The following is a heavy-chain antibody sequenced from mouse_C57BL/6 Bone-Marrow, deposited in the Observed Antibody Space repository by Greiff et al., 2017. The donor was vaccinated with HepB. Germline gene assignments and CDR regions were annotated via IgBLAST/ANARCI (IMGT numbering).Heavy chain of an antibody. V-gene: IGHV1-5*01. D-gene: IGHD1-1*01. CDR3: YFIGSSHWYFDV. J-gene: IGHJ1*03. CDR1: GYTFTSYW. CDR2: IYPGNSDT. Sequence: EVQLQQSGTVLARPGASVKMSCKTSGYTFTSYWMHWVKQWPGQGLEWIGAIYPGNSDTSYNQKFKGKAKLTAVTSASTAYMELSSLTNEDSAVYYCYFIGSSHWYFDVWGTGTTVTVSS.